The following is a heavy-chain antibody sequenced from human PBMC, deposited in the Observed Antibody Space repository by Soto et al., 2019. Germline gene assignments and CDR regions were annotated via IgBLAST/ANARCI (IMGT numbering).Heavy chain of an antibody. CDR2: IIPMSGST. CDR3: ARGPRLARNCAY. CDR1: GGTLITNA. J-gene: IGHJ4*02. Sequence: QVQLVQSGAEVKKPGSSVRVSCKASGGTLITNAINWVRQAPGQGLEWMGGIIPMSGSTDYAQKFQGRVTITADKSTSTVYMELGSLRSEDTDVYYCARGPRLARNCAYWGQGTLVTVSS. V-gene: IGHV1-69*06. D-gene: IGHD6-19*01.